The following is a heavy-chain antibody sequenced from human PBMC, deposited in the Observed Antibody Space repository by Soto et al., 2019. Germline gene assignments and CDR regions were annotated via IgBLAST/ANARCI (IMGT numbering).Heavy chain of an antibody. CDR2: ISDDGINE. D-gene: IGHD3-10*01. V-gene: IGHV3-30*19. Sequence: GGSLRLSCAASVFTASSYGMHWVRQAPGEGLEWVAVISDDGINEYYADSVEGRFTISRDNSKNTLYLQMNSLTGEDTAVYYCARGSAGHYNSGTLLDWGQGTLVTVSS. CDR1: VFTASSYG. CDR3: ARGSAGHYNSGTLLD. J-gene: IGHJ4*02.